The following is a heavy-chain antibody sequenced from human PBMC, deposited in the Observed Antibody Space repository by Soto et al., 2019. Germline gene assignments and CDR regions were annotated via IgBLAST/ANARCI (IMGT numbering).Heavy chain of an antibody. CDR3: AKEHSGYSSGWTHWYFDL. V-gene: IGHV3-23*01. J-gene: IGHJ2*01. D-gene: IGHD6-19*01. CDR2: ISGSGGST. Sequence: GGSLRLSCAASGFTFSSYAMSWVRQAPGKGLEWVSAISGSGGSTYYADSVKGRFTISRDNSKNTLYLQMNSLRAEDTAVYYCAKEHSGYSSGWTHWYFDLWGRGTLVTVSS. CDR1: GFTFSSYA.